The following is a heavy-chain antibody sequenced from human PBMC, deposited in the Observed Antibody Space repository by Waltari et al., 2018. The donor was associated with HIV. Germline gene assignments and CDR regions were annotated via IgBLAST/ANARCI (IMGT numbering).Heavy chain of an antibody. CDR3: SRDRPGYYFDS. V-gene: IGHV1-46*03. CDR2: IDPRRGST. Sequence: QVQLVQSGAEVKKPGASVKISCKASGYTFTDYYMHWVRQAPGQGLEWMGKIDPRRGSTTFSQNFQGRVTMTRDTSTSTVYMELSGLKSEDTAVYYCSRDRPGYYFDSWGQGTLVTVSS. CDR1: GYTFTDYY. D-gene: IGHD6-6*01. J-gene: IGHJ4*02.